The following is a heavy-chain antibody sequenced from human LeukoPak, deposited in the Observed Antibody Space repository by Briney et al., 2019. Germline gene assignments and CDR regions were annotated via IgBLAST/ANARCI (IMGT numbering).Heavy chain of an antibody. D-gene: IGHD6-13*01. Sequence: TGGSLRLSCAASGFTFKSYDMHWVRQAAGEGLEWVSAIGTAGDTYYPGSVKGRFTISRESAKNSLYLQMNSLRAGDTAVYYCARGGRGSSWFDNWGQGTLVTVSS. CDR1: GFTFKSYD. CDR3: ARGGRGSSWFDN. CDR2: IGTAGDT. V-gene: IGHV3-13*01. J-gene: IGHJ4*02.